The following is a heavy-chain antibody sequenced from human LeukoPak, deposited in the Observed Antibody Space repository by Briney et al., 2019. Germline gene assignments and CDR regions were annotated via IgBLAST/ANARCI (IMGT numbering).Heavy chain of an antibody. D-gene: IGHD1-26*01. CDR3: AKDISVGATPYYFDY. Sequence: GRSLRLSCAASGFTFDDYAMHWVRQAPGKGLEWVSGIIWNSGSIGYADSVKGRFTISRDNAKNSLYLQMSSLRAEDTALYYCAKDISVGATPYYFDYWGQGTLVTVSS. CDR2: IIWNSGSI. J-gene: IGHJ4*02. CDR1: GFTFDDYA. V-gene: IGHV3-9*01.